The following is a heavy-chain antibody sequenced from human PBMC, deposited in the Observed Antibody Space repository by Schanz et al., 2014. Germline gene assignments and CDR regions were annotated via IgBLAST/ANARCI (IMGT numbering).Heavy chain of an antibody. J-gene: IGHJ3*02. D-gene: IGHD3-10*01. CDR2: ISSDGSKK. CDR3: ARGIITIVRGGDVGAFDI. CDR1: GFNFANHA. V-gene: IGHV3-30*03. Sequence: QVQLVESGGGVVQPERSLRLSCAASGFNFANHAIHWVRQGQGNGLQWVAVISSDGSKKLYADSVKARFTISRDNSKNSVSLQMYILRPEDTAVSFCARGIITIVRGGDVGAFDIWGQGTMVTVSS.